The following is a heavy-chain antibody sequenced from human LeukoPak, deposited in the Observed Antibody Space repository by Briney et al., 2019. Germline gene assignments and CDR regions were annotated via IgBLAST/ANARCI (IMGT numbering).Heavy chain of an antibody. V-gene: IGHV3-66*01. CDR1: GFSVNNHY. CDR3: ARDGEYSYGYGFDY. Sequence: GGSLRLSCAASGFSVNNHYMSWVRQAPGKGLEWVSVIYSGDRTYYADSVKGRFTISRDTSKNTVYLQMNSLRPEETAVYYCARDGEYSYGYGFDYWGQGTLVTVSS. J-gene: IGHJ4*02. D-gene: IGHD5-18*01. CDR2: IYSGDRT.